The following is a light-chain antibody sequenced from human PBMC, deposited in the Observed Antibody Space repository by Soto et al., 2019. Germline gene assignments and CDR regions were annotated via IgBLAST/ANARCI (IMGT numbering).Light chain of an antibody. J-gene: IGLJ3*02. CDR1: SSNIGAGYD. Sequence: QPVLTQPPSVSGAPGERVTLSCTGSSSNIGAGYDVNWYQQFPGTAPKLLIFANFKRPSGVPDRFSGSKSGSTASLAITGLQAEDEAHFYCQTYDSRLRTVLFGGGTKLTVL. CDR2: ANF. CDR3: QTYDSRLRTVL. V-gene: IGLV1-40*01.